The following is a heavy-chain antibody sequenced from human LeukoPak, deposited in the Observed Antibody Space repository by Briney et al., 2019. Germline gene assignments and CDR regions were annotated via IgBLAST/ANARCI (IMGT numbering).Heavy chain of an antibody. Sequence: GGSLRLSCAASGFTFSGYWMHWVRPAPGKGLVWVSGISSDGTDTNYADSVKGRFTISRDNAKNTLYLQMNSLRADDTAVYYCVGDILVMGYWGQGTPVTVSS. D-gene: IGHD2-8*02. V-gene: IGHV3-74*01. CDR2: ISSDGTDT. CDR1: GFTFSGYW. J-gene: IGHJ4*02. CDR3: VGDILVMGY.